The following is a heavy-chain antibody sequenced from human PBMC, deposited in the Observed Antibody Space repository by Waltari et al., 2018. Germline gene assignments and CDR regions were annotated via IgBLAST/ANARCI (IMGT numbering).Heavy chain of an antibody. D-gene: IGHD6-25*01. CDR1: GGSFSGYY. CDR2: INHSGST. CDR3: VRGRRRISGYYYYYMDV. V-gene: IGHV4-34*01. J-gene: IGHJ6*03. Sequence: QVQLQQWGAGLLKPSETLSLTCAVYGGSFSGYYWSWIRQPPGKGLEWIGEINHSGSTNYNPSLKSRVTISVDTSKNQFSLKLSSVTAADTAVYYCVRGRRRISGYYYYYMDVWGKGTTVTVSS.